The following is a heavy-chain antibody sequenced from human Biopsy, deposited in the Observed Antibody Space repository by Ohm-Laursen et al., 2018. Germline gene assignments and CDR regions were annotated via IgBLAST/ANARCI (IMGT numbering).Heavy chain of an antibody. D-gene: IGHD2-8*01. J-gene: IGHJ4*02. Sequence: SVKVSCKASGYTFTGHYLHWMRQAPGQGLEWLGYINCKTGATNYAQKFQGTVTMTRDTSISTAYLALGSLRSADTAIYYCARDPLNGHKHFDYWGQGSLVTVSS. CDR2: INCKTGAT. CDR3: ARDPLNGHKHFDY. V-gene: IGHV1-2*02. CDR1: GYTFTGHY.